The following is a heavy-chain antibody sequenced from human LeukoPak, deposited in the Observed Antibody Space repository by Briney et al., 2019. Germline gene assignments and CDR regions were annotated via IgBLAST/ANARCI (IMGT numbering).Heavy chain of an antibody. CDR1: GGSISSYY. D-gene: IGHD6-13*01. Sequence: SETLSLTCTVSGGSISSYYWSWIRQPPGKGPEWIGYIYYSGSTNYNPSLKSRVTISVDTSKNQFSLKLSSVTAADTAVYYCARRRAAAASLFDYWGQGTLVTVSS. J-gene: IGHJ4*02. CDR3: ARRRAAAASLFDY. CDR2: IYYSGST. V-gene: IGHV4-59*08.